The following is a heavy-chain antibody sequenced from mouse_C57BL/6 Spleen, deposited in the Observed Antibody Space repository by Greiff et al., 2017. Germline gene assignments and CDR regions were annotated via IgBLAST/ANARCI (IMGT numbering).Heavy chain of an antibody. CDR2: ISDGGSYT. CDR1: GFTFSSYA. D-gene: IGHD2-4*01. CDR3: ARGEDYDYAWFAY. J-gene: IGHJ3*01. V-gene: IGHV5-4*03. Sequence: EVKLVESGGGLVKPGGSLKLSCAASGFTFSSYAMSWVRQTPEKRLEWVATISDGGSYTYYPDNVKGRFTISRDNAKNNLYLQMSHLKSEDTAMYYCARGEDYDYAWFAYWGTGTLVTVSA.